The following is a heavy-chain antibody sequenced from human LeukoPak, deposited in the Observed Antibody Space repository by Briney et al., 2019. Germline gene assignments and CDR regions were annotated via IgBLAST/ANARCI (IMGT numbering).Heavy chain of an antibody. CDR1: GGSISSGGYY. D-gene: IGHD3-22*01. CDR3: ARREDDSSGYYYP. Sequence: SQTLSLTCTVSGGSISSGGYYWSWIRQPAGKGLEWIGRLYSSGSTNYNPSLKSRVTISVDTSKNQFSLKLSSVTAADTAVYYCARREDDSSGYYYPWGQGTLVTVSS. J-gene: IGHJ5*02. V-gene: IGHV4-61*02. CDR2: LYSSGST.